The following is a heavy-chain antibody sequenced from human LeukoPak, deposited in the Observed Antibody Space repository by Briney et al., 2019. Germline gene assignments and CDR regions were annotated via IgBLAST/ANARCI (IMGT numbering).Heavy chain of an antibody. CDR2: IYSGGST. Sequence: PGGSLRLSCAASGFTVSSNYMSWVRQAPGKGLEWVSVIYSGGSTYYADSVKGRFTISRDNSKNTLYLQMNSLRAEDTAVYYCARDSGYCSSTSCYAWSDAFDIWGQGTMVTVSS. CDR3: ARDSGYCSSTSCYAWSDAFDI. D-gene: IGHD2-2*01. V-gene: IGHV3-66*01. J-gene: IGHJ3*02. CDR1: GFTVSSNY.